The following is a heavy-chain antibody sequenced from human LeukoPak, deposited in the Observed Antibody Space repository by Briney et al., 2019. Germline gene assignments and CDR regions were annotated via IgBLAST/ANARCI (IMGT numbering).Heavy chain of an antibody. CDR2: IKSKTDGGTT. CDR3: TTVYRSWYGDHFDY. J-gene: IGHJ4*02. D-gene: IGHD6-13*01. CDR1: GFTFSNAW. Sequence: KSGGSLRLSCAASGFTFSNAWMSWVRQAPGKGLEWVGRIKSKTDGGTTDYAAPVKGRFTISRDDSKNTLYLQMNSLKTEDTAVYYCTTVYRSWYGDHFDYWGQGTLVTVSS. V-gene: IGHV3-15*01.